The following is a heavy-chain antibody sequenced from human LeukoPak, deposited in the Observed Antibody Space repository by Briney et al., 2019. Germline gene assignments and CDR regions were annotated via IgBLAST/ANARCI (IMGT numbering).Heavy chain of an antibody. CDR2: VYYTGST. D-gene: IGHD4-17*01. CDR3: ARDSSSVTTRHFHS. CDR1: GGSINNNY. V-gene: IGHV4-59*01. J-gene: IGHJ4*02. Sequence: KPSETLSLTCSVSGGSINNNYWTWIRQPPGKGLECIGYVYYTGSTYYNPSRKSRVTISVDTSRDQFSLKLNSVTAADTAVYYCARDSSSVTTRHFHSWGQGTVVSVSS.